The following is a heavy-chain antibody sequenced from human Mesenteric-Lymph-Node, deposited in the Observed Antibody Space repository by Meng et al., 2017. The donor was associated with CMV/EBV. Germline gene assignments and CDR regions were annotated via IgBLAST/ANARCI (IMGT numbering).Heavy chain of an antibody. CDR2: INLNSGNT. Sequence: ASVKVSCKASGYTFTGHYMHWVRQAPGQGLEWVGWINLNSGNTNYAQKFQGRVTMTRDTSISIAYMELSGLRSDDTAMYYCAREERGPSYYYGMDVWGQGTTVTVSS. CDR1: GYTFTGHY. D-gene: IGHD1-1*01. CDR3: AREERGPSYYYGMDV. J-gene: IGHJ6*02. V-gene: IGHV1-2*02.